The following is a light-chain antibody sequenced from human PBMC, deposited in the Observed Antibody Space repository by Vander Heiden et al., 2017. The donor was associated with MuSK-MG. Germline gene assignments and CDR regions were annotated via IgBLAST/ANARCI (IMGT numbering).Light chain of an antibody. CDR3: RSYLSSSTWV. Sequence: QSALNQPASVSGAAGQSMTSSCTGTSSDGGGYNYFSWYHQHPGKGPELMIVDVSHRRSGVSTRCSGSKSGTPASPTISGLQAEDEAYYYCRSYLSSSTWVVGGGTKLPVL. J-gene: IGLJ3*02. CDR2: DVS. CDR1: SSDGGGYNY. V-gene: IGLV2-14*01.